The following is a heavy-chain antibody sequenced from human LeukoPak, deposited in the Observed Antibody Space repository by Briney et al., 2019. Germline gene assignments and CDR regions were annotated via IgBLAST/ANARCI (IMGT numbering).Heavy chain of an antibody. Sequence: GGSLRLSCAASGFTFSNAWMSWVRQAPGKGREWVGGIKSKTDGGTTDYAAPVKGRFTISRDDSKNTLYLQMNSLKTEDTAVYYCTTDRDLGFDYWGQGTLVTVSS. J-gene: IGHJ4*02. D-gene: IGHD7-27*01. CDR2: IKSKTDGGTT. CDR3: TTDRDLGFDY. V-gene: IGHV3-15*01. CDR1: GFTFSNAW.